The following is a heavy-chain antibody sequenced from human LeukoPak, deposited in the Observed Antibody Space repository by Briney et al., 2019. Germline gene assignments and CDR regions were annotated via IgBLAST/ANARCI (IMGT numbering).Heavy chain of an antibody. CDR3: ASLRVAGYFDY. J-gene: IGHJ4*03. CDR1: GGSISSSSYY. V-gene: IGHV4-39*07. D-gene: IGHD3-16*01. Sequence: SETLSLTCTVSGGSISSSSYYWAWIRQPPGKGLEWIGNIYYNGNTYYNSSLKSRVTISVDTSKNQFSLRLSSVTAADTAVFYCASLRVAGYFDYWGQGTLVTVSS. CDR2: IYYNGNT.